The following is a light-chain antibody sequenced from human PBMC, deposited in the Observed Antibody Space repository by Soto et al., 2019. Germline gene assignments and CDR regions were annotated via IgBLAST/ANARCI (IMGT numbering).Light chain of an antibody. V-gene: IGLV1-40*01. J-gene: IGLJ1*01. CDR2: GNS. CDR3: QSYDSSLSGV. Sequence: QSVLTQPPSVSGAPGQRVTISCTGSSSNIGAGYDVHWYQQFPGTAPKLLIYGNSNRPSGVPDRFSGSKSGTSASLAITGLQAEDEADYYCQSYDSSLSGVVGSGTKATVL. CDR1: SSNIGAGYD.